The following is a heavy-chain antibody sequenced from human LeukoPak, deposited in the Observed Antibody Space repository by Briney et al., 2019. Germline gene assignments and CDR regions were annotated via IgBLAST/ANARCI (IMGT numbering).Heavy chain of an antibody. V-gene: IGHV3-21*01. J-gene: IGHJ6*02. Sequence: PGGSLRLSCAASGFTFSSYGMHWVRQAPGKGLEWVSSISSSSSYIYYADSVKGRFTISRDNAKNSLYLQMNSLRAEDTAVYYCARDRYSGYDFDYYYYGMDVWGQGTTVTVSS. D-gene: IGHD5-12*01. CDR3: ARDRYSGYDFDYYYYGMDV. CDR1: GFTFSSYG. CDR2: ISSSSSYI.